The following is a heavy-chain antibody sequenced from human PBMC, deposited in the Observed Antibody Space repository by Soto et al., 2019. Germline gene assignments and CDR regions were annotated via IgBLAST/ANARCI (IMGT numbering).Heavy chain of an antibody. CDR2: INPQNGGT. CDR1: GYTFTGHY. D-gene: IGHD3-3*01. V-gene: IGHV1-2*02. CDR3: ARAYHYTDSSDNYIDSLDD. J-gene: IGHJ4*02. Sequence: ASVKVSYKASGYTFTGHYRYWMPQAPGQGLERMGWINPQNGGTNSAQQFQGRITMTSDTSSTTAYLEVSTLRSDDTAVYYCARAYHYTDSSDNYIDSLDDCGQ.